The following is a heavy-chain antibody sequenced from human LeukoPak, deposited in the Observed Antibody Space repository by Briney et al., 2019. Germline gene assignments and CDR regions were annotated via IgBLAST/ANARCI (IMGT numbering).Heavy chain of an antibody. CDR3: ARGPYYYGSGRSLTWFDP. J-gene: IGHJ5*02. CDR1: GYTFTGYY. Sequence: GASVKVSCKASGYTFTGYYMHWVRQAPGQGLEWMGWINPNSGGTNYAQKFQGRVTMTRDTSISTAYMELSRLRSDDTAVYYCARGPYYYGSGRSLTWFDPWGQGTLVTVSS. V-gene: IGHV1-2*02. CDR2: INPNSGGT. D-gene: IGHD3-10*01.